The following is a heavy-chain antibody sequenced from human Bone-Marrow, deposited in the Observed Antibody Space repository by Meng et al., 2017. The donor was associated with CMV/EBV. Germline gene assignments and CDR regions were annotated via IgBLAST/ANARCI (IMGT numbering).Heavy chain of an antibody. V-gene: IGHV3-48*03. CDR2: ISSSGSTI. D-gene: IGHD3-3*01. CDR3: ARDGRFLEWLPETQDYYYYGMDV. Sequence: GESLKISCAASGFTFSSYEMNWVRQAPGKGLEWVSYISSSGSTIYYADSVKGRFTISRDNAKNSLYLQMNSLRAEDTAVYYCARDGRFLEWLPETQDYYYYGMDVWGQGTTVTVSS. CDR1: GFTFSSYE. J-gene: IGHJ6*02.